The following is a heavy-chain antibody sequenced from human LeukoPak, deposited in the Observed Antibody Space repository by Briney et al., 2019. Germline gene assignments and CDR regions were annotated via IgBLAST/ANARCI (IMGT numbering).Heavy chain of an antibody. Sequence: GGSLRLSCAASGFTFSSYAMYWVRQAPGKGLEWVAVISYDGSNKYYADSVKGRFTISRDNSKNTLYLQMNSLRGEDTAVYYCARADFWGQGTLVTVSS. CDR2: ISYDGSNK. CDR3: ARADF. CDR1: GFTFSSYA. V-gene: IGHV3-30-3*01. J-gene: IGHJ4*02.